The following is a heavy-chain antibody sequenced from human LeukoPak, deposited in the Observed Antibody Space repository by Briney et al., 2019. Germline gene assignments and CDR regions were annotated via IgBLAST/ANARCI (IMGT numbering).Heavy chain of an antibody. CDR3: ARAGLAAAGNYYYMDV. CDR1: GYSFTSYW. Sequence: GESLKISCKGSGYSFTSYWIGWVRQMPGKGLEWVGIIYPGDSETRYSPSFQGQVTISADKSISTAYLQWSSLKASDTAMYYCARAGLAAAGNYYYMDVWGKGTTVTVSS. CDR2: IYPGDSET. V-gene: IGHV5-51*01. D-gene: IGHD6-13*01. J-gene: IGHJ6*03.